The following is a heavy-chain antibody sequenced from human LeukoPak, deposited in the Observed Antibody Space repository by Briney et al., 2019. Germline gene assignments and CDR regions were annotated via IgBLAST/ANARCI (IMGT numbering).Heavy chain of an antibody. CDR1: GGTFSSYA. CDR2: IIPILGIA. J-gene: IGHJ4*02. CDR3: AREGHDYGDY. V-gene: IGHV1-69*04. Sequence: SVKVSCKASGGTFSSYAISWVRQAPGQGLEWMGRIIPILGIANYAQKFRGRVTITADKSTSTAYMELSSLRSEDTAVYYCAREGHDYGDYWGQGTLVTVSS.